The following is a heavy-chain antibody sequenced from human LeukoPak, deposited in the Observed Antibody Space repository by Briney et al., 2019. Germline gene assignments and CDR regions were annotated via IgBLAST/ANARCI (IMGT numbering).Heavy chain of an antibody. CDR1: GFTFSSFG. CDR3: ARVSVVNWYFDL. Sequence: GGSLRLSCSASGFTFSSFGMHWVRQAPGKGLEWVTIISYDGSDKDYADSVKGRFTISRDNSKNALYLQMNSLRAEDTAVYYCARVSVVNWYFDLWGRGTLVTVSS. CDR2: ISYDGSDK. J-gene: IGHJ2*01. V-gene: IGHV3-30*03. D-gene: IGHD3-22*01.